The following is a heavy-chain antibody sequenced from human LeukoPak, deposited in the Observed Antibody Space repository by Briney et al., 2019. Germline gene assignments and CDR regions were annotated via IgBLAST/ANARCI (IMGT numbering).Heavy chain of an antibody. Sequence: GGSLRLSCAASGFTFSSYDMHWVRQPIGKSLEWVSAIGVAGDTYYPGSVKGRFTISRENAKNSLYLQMDRLRAGDTAVYYCVRGVAGSDYWGQGTLVTVSS. CDR2: IGVAGDT. CDR1: GFTFSSYD. V-gene: IGHV3-13*01. CDR3: VRGVAGSDY. D-gene: IGHD6-19*01. J-gene: IGHJ4*02.